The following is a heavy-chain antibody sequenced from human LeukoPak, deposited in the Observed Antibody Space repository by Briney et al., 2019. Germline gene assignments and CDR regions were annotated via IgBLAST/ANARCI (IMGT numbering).Heavy chain of an antibody. Sequence: SETLSLTCTVSGGSISSGDYYWSWIRQPPGKGLEWIGYIYYSGSTYYNPSLKSRVTISVDTSKNQFSLKLSSVTAADTAVYYCASAPTYGSGSYAIDPWGQGTLVTVSS. CDR2: IYYSGST. V-gene: IGHV4-30-4*08. D-gene: IGHD3-10*01. J-gene: IGHJ5*02. CDR3: ASAPTYGSGSYAIDP. CDR1: GGSISSGDYY.